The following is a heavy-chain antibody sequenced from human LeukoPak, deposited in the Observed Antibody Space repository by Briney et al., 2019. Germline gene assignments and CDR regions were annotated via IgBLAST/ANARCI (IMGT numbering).Heavy chain of an antibody. CDR1: GFTFSSYW. Sequence: GGSLRLSCAASGFTFSSYWMSWVRQAPGKGLEWISYIGIDSGNTNYADSVKGRFTISGDKAKNSLYLQMNSLRVEDTAVYYCARDYKYAFDNWGQGTLVTVSS. J-gene: IGHJ4*02. V-gene: IGHV3-48*01. CDR2: IGIDSGNT. CDR3: ARDYKYAFDN. D-gene: IGHD5-24*01.